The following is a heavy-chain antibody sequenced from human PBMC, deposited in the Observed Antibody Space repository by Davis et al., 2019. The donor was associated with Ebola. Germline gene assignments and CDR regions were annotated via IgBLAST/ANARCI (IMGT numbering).Heavy chain of an antibody. CDR3: ARRLRWYFDL. CDR2: INPSGGST. J-gene: IGHJ2*01. V-gene: IGHV1-46*01. CDR1: GYTFTGYY. D-gene: IGHD4-17*01. Sequence: ASVKVSCKASGYTFTGYYMHWVRQAPGQGLEWMRIINPSGGSTSYAQKFQGRVTMTRDTSTSTVYMELSSLRSEDTAVYYCARRLRWYFDLWGRGTLVTVSS.